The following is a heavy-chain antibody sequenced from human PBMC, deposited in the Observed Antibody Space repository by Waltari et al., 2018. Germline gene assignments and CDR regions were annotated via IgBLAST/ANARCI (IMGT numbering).Heavy chain of an antibody. Sequence: EVQLLESGGGLVQPGGSLRLSCAASGFSFSHCPLAWVRQAPGKGLEWVSTMTADGRSRNYADSVKGRFTISRDNSQNTLDLQMNTLRAEDTAVYFCAKADFGDPFWYFDLWGRGTLVTVSA. CDR2: MTADGRSR. CDR1: GFSFSHCP. D-gene: IGHD4-17*01. V-gene: IGHV3-23*01. J-gene: IGHJ2*01. CDR3: AKADFGDPFWYFDL.